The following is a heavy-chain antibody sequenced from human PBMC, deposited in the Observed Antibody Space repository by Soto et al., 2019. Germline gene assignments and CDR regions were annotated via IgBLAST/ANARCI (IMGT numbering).Heavy chain of an antibody. V-gene: IGHV1-18*04. Sequence: QVQLVQSGPEVKKPGASVQVSCKASGYSFTSYGVSWVRQAPGQGLEWMGWISANSGNTDYAQKFRGRVTMTTETSTSTAYLDLRSLRPDDTAVYYCVRDPQRIDYWGQGTLVTVSS. CDR3: VRDPQRIDY. J-gene: IGHJ4*02. CDR1: GYSFTSYG. D-gene: IGHD6-25*01. CDR2: ISANSGNT.